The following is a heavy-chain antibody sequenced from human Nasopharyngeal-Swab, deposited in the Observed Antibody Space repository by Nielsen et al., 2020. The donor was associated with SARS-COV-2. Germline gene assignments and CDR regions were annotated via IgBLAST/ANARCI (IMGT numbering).Heavy chain of an antibody. V-gene: IGHV3-23*01. CDR1: GFTFSSYA. CDR3: AKDPTVLTGYSHNWFDP. D-gene: IGHD3-9*01. CDR2: ISGSGGST. J-gene: IGHJ5*02. Sequence: GESLKISCAAFGFTFSSYAMSWVRQAPGKGLEWVSAISGSGGSTYYADSVKGRFTISRDNSKNTLYLQMNSLRAEDTAVYYCAKDPTVLTGYSHNWFDPWGQGTLVTVSS.